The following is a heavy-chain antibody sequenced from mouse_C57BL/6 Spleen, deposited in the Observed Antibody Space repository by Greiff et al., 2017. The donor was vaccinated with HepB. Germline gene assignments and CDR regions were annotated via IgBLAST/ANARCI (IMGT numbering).Heavy chain of an antibody. CDR3: ARSSTMITTGGYYAMDY. CDR1: GYTFTDYY. Sequence: EVQLQQSGPELVKPGASVKISCKASGYTFTDYYMNWVKQSHGKSLEWIGEIDPSDSYTNYNQKFKGKATLTVDTSSSTAYMQLSSLTSEDSAVYYCARSSTMITTGGYYAMDYWGQGTSVTVSS. J-gene: IGHJ4*01. CDR2: IDPSDSYT. D-gene: IGHD2-4*01. V-gene: IGHV1-26*01.